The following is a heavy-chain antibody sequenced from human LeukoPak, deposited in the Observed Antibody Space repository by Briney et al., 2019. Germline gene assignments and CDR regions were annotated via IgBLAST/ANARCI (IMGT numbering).Heavy chain of an antibody. CDR1: GFTFSSYA. V-gene: IGHV3-23*01. CDR2: ISGSGGST. D-gene: IGHD4-4*01. Sequence: GGSLRLSCAASGFTFSSYAMSWVRQAPGKGLEWVSAISGSGGSTYYADSVKGRFTISRDNSKNTLYLQMSSLRAEDTAVYYCAHEKDDYSNPYDYWGQGTLVTVSS. CDR3: AHEKDDYSNPYDY. J-gene: IGHJ4*02.